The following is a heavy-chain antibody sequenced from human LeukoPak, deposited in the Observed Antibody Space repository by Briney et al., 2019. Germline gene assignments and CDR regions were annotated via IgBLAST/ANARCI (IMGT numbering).Heavy chain of an antibody. CDR1: GGSISSTSYY. CDR3: ARQISSGTQPCDWIDP. D-gene: IGHD6-19*01. Sequence: SETLSLTCTVSGGSISSTSYYWTWIRQPPGMGLEWIARIYYRRPTYYNPSLKSRVTISVDTSKNQFSLKLSSVSAADTAVYYCARQISSGTQPCDWIDPRGQGTLVTVSS. V-gene: IGHV4-39*01. CDR2: IYYRRPT. J-gene: IGHJ5*02.